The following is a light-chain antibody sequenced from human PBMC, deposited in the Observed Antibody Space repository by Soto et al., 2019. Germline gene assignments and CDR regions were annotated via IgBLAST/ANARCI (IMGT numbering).Light chain of an antibody. V-gene: IGKV1-5*03. CDR1: QNINTW. CDR3: QQYNNWPRT. Sequence: VGDRFLITYRASQNINTWLAWYQQKPGKAPKLLILKASSLESGVPSRFSGSGSGTEMTLTSSLVHSEDFVFYYWQQYNNWPRTFGQGTKVDIK. J-gene: IGKJ1*01. CDR2: KAS.